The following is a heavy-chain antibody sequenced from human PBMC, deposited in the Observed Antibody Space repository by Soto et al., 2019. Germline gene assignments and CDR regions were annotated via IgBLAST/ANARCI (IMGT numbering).Heavy chain of an antibody. Sequence: GGSLRLSCAASGFTFSSYSMNWVRQAPGKGLEWVSSISSSSSYIYYADSVKGRFTISRGNAKNSLYLQMNSLRAEDTAVYYCARALLVVVPAAIGDDYGMDVWGQGTTVTVSS. V-gene: IGHV3-21*04. CDR2: ISSSSSYI. D-gene: IGHD2-2*02. J-gene: IGHJ6*02. CDR1: GFTFSSYS. CDR3: ARALLVVVPAAIGDDYGMDV.